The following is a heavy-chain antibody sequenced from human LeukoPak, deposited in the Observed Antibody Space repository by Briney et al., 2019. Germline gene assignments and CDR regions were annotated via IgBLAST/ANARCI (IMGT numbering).Heavy chain of an antibody. J-gene: IGHJ1*01. V-gene: IGHV3-15*01. Sequence: PGGSLRLSCAASGRSFSNAWMSWVRQAPGRGLEWIGRIKSKAHGGTTDYAAPVKGTFIISRDDSKDMLYLQMNSLKTEDTAVYYCTTAGQQWGQGTLVTVSS. CDR2: IKSKAHGGTT. CDR3: TTAGQQ. CDR1: GRSFSNAW.